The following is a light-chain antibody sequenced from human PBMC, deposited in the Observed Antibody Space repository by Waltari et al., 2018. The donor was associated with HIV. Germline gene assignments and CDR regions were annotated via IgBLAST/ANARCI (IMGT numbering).Light chain of an antibody. Sequence: QSALTQPRSVSGSPGKSVTISCTGTRSDIGYFAYVSWYQQYPGKAPKFIIYEVSQRPSGVPDRFTASKSGITASLTISVLQDEDEADYYCCSYAGTYTYVFGTGTTVTVL. CDR1: RSDIGYFAY. CDR3: CSYAGTYTYV. CDR2: EVS. V-gene: IGLV2-11*01. J-gene: IGLJ1*01.